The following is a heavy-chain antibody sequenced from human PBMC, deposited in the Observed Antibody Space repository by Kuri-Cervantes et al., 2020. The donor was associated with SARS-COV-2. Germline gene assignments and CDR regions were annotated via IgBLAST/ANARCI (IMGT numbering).Heavy chain of an antibody. CDR2: IYTSGST. CDR1: GGSISSYY. CDR3: ASFSSSAHFDY. V-gene: IGHV4-4*07. Sequence: SETLSLTCTVSGGSISSYYWSWIRQPAGKGLEWIGPIYTSGSTNYNPSLKSRVTMSVDTSKNQFSLKLSSVTAADTAVYYCASFSSSAHFDYWGQGTLVTVSS. D-gene: IGHD6-6*01. J-gene: IGHJ4*02.